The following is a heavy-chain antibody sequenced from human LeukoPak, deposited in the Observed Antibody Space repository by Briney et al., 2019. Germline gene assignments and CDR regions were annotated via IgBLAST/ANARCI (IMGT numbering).Heavy chain of an antibody. CDR1: GFTFSSYW. D-gene: IGHD3-3*01. J-gene: IGHJ4*02. V-gene: IGHV3-74*01. CDR3: ARSSYDFWSGYPTPYFDY. Sequence: GGSLRLSCAASGFTFSSYWMHWVHQAPGKGLLWVSRTNSDGSSTNYADSVKGRFTISRDNAKNTLYLQMNSLRAEDTAVYYCARSSYDFWSGYPTPYFDYWGQGTLVTVSS. CDR2: TNSDGSST.